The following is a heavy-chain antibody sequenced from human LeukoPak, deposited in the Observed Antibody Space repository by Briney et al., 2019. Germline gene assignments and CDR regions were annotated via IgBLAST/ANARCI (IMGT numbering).Heavy chain of an antibody. CDR1: GGSISSGGYS. V-gene: IGHV4-30-2*01. Sequence: SQTLSLTCAVSGGSISSGGYSWSRIRQPPGKGLEWIGYIYHSGSTYYNPSLKSRVTISVDRSKNQFSLKLSSVTAADTAVYYCARGRRHWFDPWGQGTLVTVSS. CDR3: ARGRRHWFDP. J-gene: IGHJ5*02. CDR2: IYHSGST.